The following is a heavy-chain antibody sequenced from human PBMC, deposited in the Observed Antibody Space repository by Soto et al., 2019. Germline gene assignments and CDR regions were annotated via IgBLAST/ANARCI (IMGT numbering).Heavy chain of an antibody. Sequence: GSLRLSCAASVFTFSSYWMHWVRQAPGEGLVWVSRITSDGSSPVYADSVKGRFTVSRDNAKNTLYLQMDSLRVEDTAVYYCARPTSLSGNPFDYWGQGTLVTVSS. J-gene: IGHJ4*02. CDR1: VFTFSSYW. D-gene: IGHD2-15*01. CDR3: ARPTSLSGNPFDY. V-gene: IGHV3-74*01. CDR2: ITSDGSSP.